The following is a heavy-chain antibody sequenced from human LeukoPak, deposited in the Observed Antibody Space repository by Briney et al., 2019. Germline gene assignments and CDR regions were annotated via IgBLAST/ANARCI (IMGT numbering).Heavy chain of an antibody. CDR2: ISSSSSYI. D-gene: IGHD2-2*02. Sequence: GGSLRLSCAASGFTFSSYSMNWVRQPPGKGLEWVSSISSSSSYIYYADSVKGRFTISRDNAKNSLYLQMNSLRAEDTAVYYCARDLGLYCSSTSCYMYWGQGTLVTVSS. J-gene: IGHJ4*02. CDR3: ARDLGLYCSSTSCYMY. V-gene: IGHV3-21*01. CDR1: GFTFSSYS.